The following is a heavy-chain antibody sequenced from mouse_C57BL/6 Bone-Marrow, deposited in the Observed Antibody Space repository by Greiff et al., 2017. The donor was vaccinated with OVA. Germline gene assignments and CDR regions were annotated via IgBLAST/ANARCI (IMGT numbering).Heavy chain of an antibody. D-gene: IGHD1-1*01. CDR3: ARDYGSSLFAY. V-gene: IGHV3-6*01. CDR2: ISYDGSN. J-gene: IGHJ3*01. CDR1: GYSITSGYY. Sequence: EVKLQESGPGLVKPSQSLSLTCSVTGYSITSGYYWNWIRQFPGNKLEWMGYISYDGSNNYNPSLKNRISITPDTSKNQFFLKLNSVTTEDTATYYCARDYGSSLFAYWGQGTLVTVSA.